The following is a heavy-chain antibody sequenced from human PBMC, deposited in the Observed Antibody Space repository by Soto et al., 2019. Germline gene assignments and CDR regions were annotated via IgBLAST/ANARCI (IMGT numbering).Heavy chain of an antibody. Sequence: GGSLRLSCAASGFTFSSYSMKWVRQAPGKGLEWVSSISSSSSYIYYADSVKGRFTISRDNSKNSLYLQMNSLRAEDTAVYYCARNVFVYSSSSDAFDIWGQGTMVTVSS. J-gene: IGHJ3*02. CDR1: GFTFSSYS. CDR2: ISSSSSYI. CDR3: ARNVFVYSSSSDAFDI. D-gene: IGHD6-6*01. V-gene: IGHV3-21*01.